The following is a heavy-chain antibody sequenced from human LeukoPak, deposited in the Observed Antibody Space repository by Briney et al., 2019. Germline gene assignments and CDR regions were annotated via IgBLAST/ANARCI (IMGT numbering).Heavy chain of an antibody. V-gene: IGHV3-23*01. J-gene: IGHJ4*02. Sequence: GGSLRHSCAASGFTFSSYAMSWARQAPGKGLEWVSAISGSGGSTYYADSVKGRFTISRDNSKNTLYLQMNSLRAEDTAVYYCAKELGYSYGYFDYWGQGTLVTVSS. D-gene: IGHD5-18*01. CDR1: GFTFSSYA. CDR3: AKELGYSYGYFDY. CDR2: ISGSGGST.